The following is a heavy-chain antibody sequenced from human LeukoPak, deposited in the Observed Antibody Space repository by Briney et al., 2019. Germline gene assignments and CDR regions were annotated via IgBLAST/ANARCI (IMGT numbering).Heavy chain of an antibody. Sequence: PSETLSLTCAVYGGSFSGYYWSWIRQPPGKGLEWTGEINHSGSTNYNPSLKSRVTISVDTSKNQFSLKLSSVTAADTAVYYCARTGIAAAGTNNYWGQGTLVTVSS. CDR2: INHSGST. CDR3: ARTGIAAAGTNNY. D-gene: IGHD6-13*01. V-gene: IGHV4-34*01. J-gene: IGHJ4*02. CDR1: GGSFSGYY.